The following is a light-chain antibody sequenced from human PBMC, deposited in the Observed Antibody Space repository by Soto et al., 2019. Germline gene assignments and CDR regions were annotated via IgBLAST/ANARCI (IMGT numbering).Light chain of an antibody. Sequence: DIQMTQSPSSLSASIGERVTITCRASQGIRNDLDWYQQKPGRAPKRLIYAASSLQSGVPSMFSGSGSGTEFTLTISSLQPEDFTTYYCLQHNSYPLTFGGGTKVEIK. CDR2: AAS. V-gene: IGKV1-17*01. CDR1: QGIRND. CDR3: LQHNSYPLT. J-gene: IGKJ4*01.